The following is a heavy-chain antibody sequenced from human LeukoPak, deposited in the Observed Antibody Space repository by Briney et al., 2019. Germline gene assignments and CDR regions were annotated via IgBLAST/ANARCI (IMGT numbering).Heavy chain of an antibody. V-gene: IGHV3-23*01. CDR2: LSGSGDIT. J-gene: IGHJ3*02. CDR3: ARGRGSYDAFDI. Sequence: PGGSLRLSCAASGFTFSNYGMYWVRQAPGKGLEWVSGLSGSGDITYYTDSVKGRFTISRDNAKNSLYLQMNSLRAEDTAVYYCARGRGSYDAFDIWGQGTMVTVFS. D-gene: IGHD1-26*01. CDR1: GFTFSNYG.